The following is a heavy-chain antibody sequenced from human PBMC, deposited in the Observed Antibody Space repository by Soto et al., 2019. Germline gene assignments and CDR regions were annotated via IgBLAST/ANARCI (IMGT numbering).Heavy chain of an antibody. D-gene: IGHD2-15*01. CDR1: GFTFSSYA. J-gene: IGHJ4*02. Sequence: GGSLRLSCAASGFTFSSYAMGWVRQGPGKGLEWVVVVSIGGSTHYADSVRGRFTISRDNSKNTLSLQMNSLTAEDTAVYFCAKRRGAGGHFDYWGQGALVTVSS. CDR3: AKRRGAGGHFDY. V-gene: IGHV3-23*01. CDR2: VSIGGST.